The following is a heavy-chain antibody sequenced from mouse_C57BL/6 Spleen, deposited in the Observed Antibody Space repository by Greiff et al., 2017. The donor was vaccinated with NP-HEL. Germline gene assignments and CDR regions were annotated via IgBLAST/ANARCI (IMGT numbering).Heavy chain of an antibody. CDR2: IYPGSGNN. V-gene: IGHV1-76*01. Sequence: VQLQQSGAELVRPGASVKLSCKASGYTFTDYYINWVKQRPGQGLEWIARIYPGSGNNYYNEKFKGKATLTVDKSSSTAYMQLSSLTSEDSAVYFCAIQGYYGSNSYSDYWGQGTTLTVSS. CDR1: GYTFTDYY. D-gene: IGHD1-1*01. J-gene: IGHJ2*01. CDR3: AIQGYYGSNSYSDY.